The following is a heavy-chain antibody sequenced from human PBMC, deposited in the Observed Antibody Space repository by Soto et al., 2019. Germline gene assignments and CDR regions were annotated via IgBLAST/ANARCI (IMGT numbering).Heavy chain of an antibody. D-gene: IGHD2-15*01. CDR1: GGFVSSGSYY. V-gene: IGHV4-61*01. J-gene: IGHJ5*02. CDR3: ARGSAECSGGSCYSSWFDP. CDR2: IYYSGST. Sequence: QVQLQESGPGLVKPSETLSLTCTVSGGFVSSGSYYWSWIRQPPGKGLEWIGYIYYSGSTNYNPSLKSRVTISVDTSKNQFSLKLSSVTAADTAVYYCARGSAECSGGSCYSSWFDPWGQGTLVTVSS.